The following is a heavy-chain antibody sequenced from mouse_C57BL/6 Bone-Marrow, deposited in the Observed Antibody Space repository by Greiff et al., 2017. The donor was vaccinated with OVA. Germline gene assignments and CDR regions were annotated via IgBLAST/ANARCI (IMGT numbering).Heavy chain of an antibody. J-gene: IGHJ4*01. Sequence: VQLKESGPGLVKPSQSLSLTCSVTGYSITSGYYWNWIRQFPGNKLEWMGYISYDGSNNYNPSLKNRISITRDTSKNQFFLKLNSVTTEDTATYYCAGGGGDYWGQGTSVTVSS. CDR3: AGGGGDY. V-gene: IGHV3-6*01. CDR2: ISYDGSN. CDR1: GYSITSGYY.